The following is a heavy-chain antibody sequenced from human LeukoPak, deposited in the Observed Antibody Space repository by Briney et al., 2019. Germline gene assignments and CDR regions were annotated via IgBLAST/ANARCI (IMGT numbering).Heavy chain of an antibody. CDR3: ARDPPHGMDV. J-gene: IGHJ6*02. CDR1: GFTFANYN. CDR2: ISSTSSTI. Sequence: GGSLRLSCAASGFTFANYNFNWGRQAPGKGLEWVSYISSTSSTIYYADSMKGRFTISRDNAKNSLYLQMNSLRAEDTAVYYCARDPPHGMDVWGQGTTVTVSS. V-gene: IGHV3-48*01.